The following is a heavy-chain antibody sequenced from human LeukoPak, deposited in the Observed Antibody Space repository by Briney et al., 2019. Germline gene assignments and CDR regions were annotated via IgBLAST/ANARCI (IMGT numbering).Heavy chain of an antibody. V-gene: IGHV3-30*18. CDR2: ISHDGTNK. CDR1: GFTFNSYG. J-gene: IGHJ4*02. CDR3: AKERCGGAACYIFDN. D-gene: IGHD2-21*02. Sequence: PGGSLRLSCAASGFTFNSYGMHWVRRAPGKALECVAVISHDGTNKYYGDSVKGRFTISRDSSKNTLYLEMNSLRPEDTAVYYCAKERCGGAACYIFDNWGQGTLVTVSS.